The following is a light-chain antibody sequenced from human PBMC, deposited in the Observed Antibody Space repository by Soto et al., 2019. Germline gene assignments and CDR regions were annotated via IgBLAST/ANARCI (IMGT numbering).Light chain of an antibody. CDR3: KQGFSIP. CDR2: STS. J-gene: IGKJ4*01. Sequence: DVQMTQSPSSLSASVGDRVTITCRASQNINNYLNWYQQKPGKAPNLLIYSTSTLESGVPSRFSGSRSGTDFTLTITSLQPEHFATYYCKQGFSIPFGGGTKVDIK. V-gene: IGKV1-39*01. CDR1: QNINNY.